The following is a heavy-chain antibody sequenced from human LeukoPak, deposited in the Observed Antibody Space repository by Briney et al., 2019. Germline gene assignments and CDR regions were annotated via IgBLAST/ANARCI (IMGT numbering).Heavy chain of an antibody. CDR2: MYYSGST. V-gene: IGHV4-39*01. J-gene: IGHJ5*02. CDR3: ARYCSSTSCRAQNRDWFDP. CDR1: GGSIRSSYYY. D-gene: IGHD2-2*01. Sequence: PSETLSLTCTVSGGSIRSSYYYWGWIRQTPGKGLEWIGNMYYSGSTYYNPSLKSRVTISVDTSKNQFSLELSSVTAADTAVYYCARYCSSTSCRAQNRDWFDPWGQGALVIVSS.